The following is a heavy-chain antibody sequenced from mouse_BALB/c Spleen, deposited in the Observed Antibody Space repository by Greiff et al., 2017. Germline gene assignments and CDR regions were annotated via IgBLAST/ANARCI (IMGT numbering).Heavy chain of an antibody. J-gene: IGHJ2*01. Sequence: EVQGVESGPGLVKPSQSLSLTCTVTGYSITSDYAWNWIRQFPGNKLEWMGYISYSGSTSYNPSLKSRISITRDTSKNQFFLQLNSVTTEDTATYYCARDGEYFDYWGQGTTLTVSS. CDR1: GYSITSDYA. CDR2: ISYSGST. CDR3: ARDGEYFDY. D-gene: IGHD1-1*01. V-gene: IGHV3-2*02.